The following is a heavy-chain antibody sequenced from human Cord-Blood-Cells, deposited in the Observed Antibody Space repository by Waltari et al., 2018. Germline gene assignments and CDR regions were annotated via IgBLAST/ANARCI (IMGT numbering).Heavy chain of an antibody. CDR1: GGSIRSSSYY. CDR3: ARRYCSSTSCYWYFDL. J-gene: IGHJ2*01. CDR2: IYYSGST. Sequence: QLQLQESGPGLVKPSETLSLTCTVSGGSIRSSSYYWGWLRQPPGKGLEWIGSIYYSGSTYYNPSLKSRVTISVDTSKNQFSLKLSSVTAADTAVYYCARRYCSSTSCYWYFDLWGRGTLVTVSS. V-gene: IGHV4-39*01. D-gene: IGHD2-2*01.